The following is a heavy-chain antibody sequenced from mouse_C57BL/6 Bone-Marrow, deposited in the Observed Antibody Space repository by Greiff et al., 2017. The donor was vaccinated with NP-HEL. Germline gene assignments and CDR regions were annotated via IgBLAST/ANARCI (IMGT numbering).Heavy chain of an antibody. CDR2: ITHSGET. CDR3: AGDYDGYWYFDV. D-gene: IGHD2-3*01. CDR1: GFPITSGYY. Sequence: VQLQQSGPGLVKPSQSLFLTCSITGFPITSGYYWIWIRQSPGKPLEWMGYITHSGETFYNPSLKSPISITRETSKNQFFLQLNSVTTEDTAMYYCAGDYDGYWYFDVWGTGTTVTVSS. V-gene: IGHV12-3*01. J-gene: IGHJ1*03.